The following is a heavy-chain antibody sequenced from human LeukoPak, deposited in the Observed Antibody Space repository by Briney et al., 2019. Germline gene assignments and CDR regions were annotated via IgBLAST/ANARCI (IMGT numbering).Heavy chain of an antibody. D-gene: IGHD3-22*01. Sequence: SETLSLTCAVYGGSFSGYYWSWIRQPPGKGLEWIGEINHSGSTNYNPSLKSRVTISVDTSKNQFSLKLSSVTAADTAVYYCARGRRIYYYDSSGYYYGWGQGTLVTVSS. CDR3: ARGRRIYYYDSSGYYYG. CDR1: GGSFSGYY. CDR2: INHSGST. V-gene: IGHV4-34*01. J-gene: IGHJ4*02.